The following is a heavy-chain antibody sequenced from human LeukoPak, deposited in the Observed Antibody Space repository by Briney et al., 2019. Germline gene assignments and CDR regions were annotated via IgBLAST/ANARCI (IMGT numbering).Heavy chain of an antibody. CDR3: AKDPTLRYFDWLLYTGGYFDY. CDR1: GFRITNNW. Sequence: GGSLRLSCVAASGFRITNNWMTWIRQAPGKGLEWISVISGSGGSTYYADSVKGRFTISRDNSKNTLYLQMNSLRAEDTAVYYCAKDPTLRYFDWLLYTGGYFDYWGQGTLVTVSS. D-gene: IGHD3-9*01. J-gene: IGHJ4*02. V-gene: IGHV3-23*01. CDR2: ISGSGGST.